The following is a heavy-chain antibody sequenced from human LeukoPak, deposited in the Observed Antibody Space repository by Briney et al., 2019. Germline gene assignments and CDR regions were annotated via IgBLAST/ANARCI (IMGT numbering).Heavy chain of an antibody. V-gene: IGHV4-4*02. CDR1: GGSISSNNW. J-gene: IGHJ4*02. CDR3: ARANYEGVFDY. Sequence: SETLSLTCAVSGGSISSNNWWSWVRQPPGKGLEWIGEVYHSGSTNYNPSLQSRVTISVDKSKNQFSLKLNSLTAADTAVYYCARANYEGVFDYWGQGTLVTVSS. CDR2: VYHSGST. D-gene: IGHD1-7*01.